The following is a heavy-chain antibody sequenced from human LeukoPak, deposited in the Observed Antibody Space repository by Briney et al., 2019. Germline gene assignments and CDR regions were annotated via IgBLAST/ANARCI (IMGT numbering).Heavy chain of an antibody. CDR3: AKDRSSGWYPHFDY. CDR2: IDTGRST. Sequence: PGGSLRLSCAASGFTFSYYRMSWVRQAPGKGLEWVSTIDTGRSTYYADSVKGRFTISRDNSESTLYLQMNSLRVEDTAIYYCAKDRSSGWYPHFDYWGQGTLVTVSS. CDR1: GFTFSYYR. V-gene: IGHV3-23*01. J-gene: IGHJ4*02. D-gene: IGHD6-19*01.